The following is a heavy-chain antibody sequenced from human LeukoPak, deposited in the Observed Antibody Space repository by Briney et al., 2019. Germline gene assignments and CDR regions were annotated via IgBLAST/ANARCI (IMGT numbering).Heavy chain of an antibody. Sequence: GSLRLSCAASGFTFSSYGMHWVRQAPGKGLEWVAFIRYDGSNKYYADSVKGRFTISRDNSKNTLYLQMNSLRAEDTAVYYCAKGPLDYGGNSHYFDYWGQGTLVTVSS. CDR1: GFTFSSYG. J-gene: IGHJ4*02. CDR2: IRYDGSNK. CDR3: AKGPLDYGGNSHYFDY. V-gene: IGHV3-30*02. D-gene: IGHD4-23*01.